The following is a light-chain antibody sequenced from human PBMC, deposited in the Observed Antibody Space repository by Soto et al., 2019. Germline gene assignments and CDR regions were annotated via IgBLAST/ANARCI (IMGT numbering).Light chain of an antibody. CDR3: QQYNNWPRWT. CDR1: QSVTSN. J-gene: IGKJ1*01. CDR2: GAS. Sequence: DIVLTQSPATLSVSPGERATLSCRASQSVTSNLAWYQQKPGQAPRLLISGASTRATGIPARFSGSGSGTEFTLTISSLQSEDFAVYYCQQYNNWPRWTFGQGTKVEIK. V-gene: IGKV3-15*01.